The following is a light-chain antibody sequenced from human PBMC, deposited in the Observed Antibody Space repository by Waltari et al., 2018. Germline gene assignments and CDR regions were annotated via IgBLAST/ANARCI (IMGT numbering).Light chain of an antibody. CDR3: QQYNTYSGT. V-gene: IGKV1-5*03. J-gene: IGKJ1*01. CDR1: QSNSSW. Sequence: DIQMTQSPSTLSASVGDSVPITCRASQSNSSWLAWYQQKPGKAPKLLIDKASNLESGVPSRFSGSGSGTEFTLTISSLQPDDFATYYCQQYNTYSGTFGQGTKVEIK. CDR2: KAS.